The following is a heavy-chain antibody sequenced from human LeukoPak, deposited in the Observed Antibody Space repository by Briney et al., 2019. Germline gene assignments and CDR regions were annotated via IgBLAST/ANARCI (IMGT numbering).Heavy chain of an antibody. D-gene: IGHD3-10*01. J-gene: IGHJ6*03. Sequence: PGGSLRLSCAASGFTFSSYGMHWVRQAPGKGLEWVAVISYDGSNKYYADSVKGRFTISRDNSKNTLYLQMNSLRAEDTAVYYCARVESYSKWFGSYYYYYYYMDVWGKGTTVTISS. CDR3: ARVESYSKWFGSYYYYYYYMDV. V-gene: IGHV3-30*03. CDR2: ISYDGSNK. CDR1: GFTFSSYG.